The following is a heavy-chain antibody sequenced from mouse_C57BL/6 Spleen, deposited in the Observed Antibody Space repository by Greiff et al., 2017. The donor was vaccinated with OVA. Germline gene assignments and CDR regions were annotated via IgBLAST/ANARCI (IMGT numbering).Heavy chain of an antibody. V-gene: IGHV5-6*01. CDR2: ISSGGSYT. Sequence: EVQRVESGGDLVKPGGSLKLSCAASGFTFSSYGMSWVRQTPDKRLEWVATISSGGSYTYYPDSVKGRFTISRDNAKNTLYLQMSSLKSEDTAMYYCARQDSVLGTVVSFDYWGQGTTLTVSS. J-gene: IGHJ2*01. CDR3: ARQDSVLGTVVSFDY. D-gene: IGHD1-1*01. CDR1: GFTFSSYG.